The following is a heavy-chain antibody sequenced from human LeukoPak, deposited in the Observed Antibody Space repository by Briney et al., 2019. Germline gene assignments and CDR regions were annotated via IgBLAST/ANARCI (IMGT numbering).Heavy chain of an antibody. CDR1: GFTFSSYA. Sequence: GGSLRLSCGASGFTFSSYAMHWVRQAPGKGLEWVAIIWYDGSNKYYADSVRGRFTISRGNSKNTLYLQMNSLRAEDTAVYYCVRDQTPRQWLRGFDYWGQGTLVTVSS. D-gene: IGHD6-19*01. V-gene: IGHV3-33*01. CDR3: VRDQTPRQWLRGFDY. CDR2: IWYDGSNK. J-gene: IGHJ4*02.